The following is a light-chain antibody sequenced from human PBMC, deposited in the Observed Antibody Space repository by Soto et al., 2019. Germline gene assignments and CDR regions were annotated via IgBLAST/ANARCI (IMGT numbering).Light chain of an antibody. V-gene: IGLV2-14*01. J-gene: IGLJ1*01. CDR3: SSYTTNTTPCV. Sequence: LAQPASVSGSPGQSITISCTGTSSDIGDYYYVSWYQQHPGKAPKLMMFEVRNRPSGVPNRFSGSKSGNTASLTISGLQAEDEADYYCSSYTTNTTPCVFGTGTKVTVL. CDR1: SSDIGDYYY. CDR2: EVR.